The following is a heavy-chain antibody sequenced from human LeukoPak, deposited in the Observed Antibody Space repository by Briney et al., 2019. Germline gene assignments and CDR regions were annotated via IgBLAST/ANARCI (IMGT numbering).Heavy chain of an antibody. V-gene: IGHV4-59*01. CDR3: ARDGPDVDNFGA. CDR1: GGSISSYY. D-gene: IGHD3-16*01. J-gene: IGHJ5*02. CDR2: IYYSGST. Sequence: PSETLSLTCTVSGGSISSYYWSWIRQPPGKGLEWIGYIYYSGSTNYNPSLKSRVTISVDTSKNQFSLKLSSVTAADTAVYYCARDGPDVDNFGAWGQGTLVTVSS.